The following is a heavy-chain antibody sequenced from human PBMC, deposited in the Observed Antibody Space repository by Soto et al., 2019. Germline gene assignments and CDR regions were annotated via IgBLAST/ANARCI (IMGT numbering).Heavy chain of an antibody. CDR2: ISANGDNV. D-gene: IGHD4-17*01. V-gene: IGHV3-9*01. Sequence: GGSLRLSCVASGFTVDDYAMHWVRQAPGKGLEWVSGISANGDNVDYADSVKGRFTVSRDNAKNSLFLQMNSLRPEDTALYYCAKDMKWGGLTTIHYFDSWGQGTQVTVSS. CDR1: GFTVDDYA. J-gene: IGHJ4*02. CDR3: AKDMKWGGLTTIHYFDS.